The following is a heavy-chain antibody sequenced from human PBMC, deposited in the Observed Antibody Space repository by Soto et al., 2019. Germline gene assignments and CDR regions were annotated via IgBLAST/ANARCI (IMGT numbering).Heavy chain of an antibody. Sequence: QVQLQESGPGLVKPSQTLSLTCTVSGGSISSGGYYWSWIRQHPGKGLEWIGYIYYSGSTYYNPSHKSRVTISVDTSKNQFSLKLSSVTAADTAVYYCARDRSGYDSGLNWFDPWGQGTLVTVSS. J-gene: IGHJ5*02. CDR3: ARDRSGYDSGLNWFDP. CDR1: GGSISSGGYY. CDR2: IYYSGST. V-gene: IGHV4-31*03. D-gene: IGHD5-12*01.